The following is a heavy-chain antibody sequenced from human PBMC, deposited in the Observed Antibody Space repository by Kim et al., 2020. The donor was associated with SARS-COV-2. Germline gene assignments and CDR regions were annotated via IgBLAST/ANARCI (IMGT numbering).Heavy chain of an antibody. CDR1: GFTFSSYE. CDR3: AREVPQTPDAFDI. J-gene: IGHJ3*02. V-gene: IGHV3-48*03. Sequence: GGSLRLSCAASGFTFSSYEMNWVRQAPGKGLEWVSYISRSGTTKYYADSVKGRFIISRDNAKNSLYLQMNSLRAEDTAVYYCAREVPQTPDAFDIWGQGTMVTVSS. CDR2: ISRSGTTK.